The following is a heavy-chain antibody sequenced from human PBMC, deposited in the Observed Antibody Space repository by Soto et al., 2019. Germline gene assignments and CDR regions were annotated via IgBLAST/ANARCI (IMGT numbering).Heavy chain of an antibody. CDR3: ARGHAGTMDV. V-gene: IGHV6-1*01. CDR1: GDSVSSNGAA. J-gene: IGHJ6*02. Sequence: SRTLSLTCAISGDSVSSNGAAWNWIRPSPSRGLQWLGRTYYRSKWNNDYAVSVKSRLTTNPDTSKNQFSLQLNSVTPDDTAVYYCARGHAGTMDVWGQGTTVTVSS. D-gene: IGHD1-1*01. CDR2: TYYRSKWNN.